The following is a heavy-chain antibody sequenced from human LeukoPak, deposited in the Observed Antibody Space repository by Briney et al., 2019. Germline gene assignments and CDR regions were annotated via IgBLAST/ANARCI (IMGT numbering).Heavy chain of an antibody. CDR1: GFTFDDYA. Sequence: PGRSLRLSCAASGFTFDDYAMHWVRQAPGKGLEWVSGISWSSFTIGYADSVKGRFTISRDNAKNSLYLQMNSLRVEDTALYYCAKDIGRVDTASTYMDVWGKGTTVTISS. D-gene: IGHD5-18*01. J-gene: IGHJ6*03. CDR3: AKDIGRVDTASTYMDV. CDR2: ISWSSFTI. V-gene: IGHV3-9*01.